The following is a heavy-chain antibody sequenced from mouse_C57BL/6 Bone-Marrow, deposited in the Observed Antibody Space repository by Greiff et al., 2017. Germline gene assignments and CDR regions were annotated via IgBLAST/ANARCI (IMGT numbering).Heavy chain of an antibody. CDR2: ISDGGSYT. CDR3: ARERLDYFDY. V-gene: IGHV5-4*01. D-gene: IGHD2-4*01. J-gene: IGHJ2*01. CDR1: GFTFSSYA. Sequence: VQLKESGGGLVKPGGSLKLSCAASGFTFSSYAMSWVRQTPEKRLEWVATISDGGSYTYYPDNVKGRFTISRDNAKNNLYLQMSHLKSEDTAMYYCARERLDYFDYWGQGTTLTVSS.